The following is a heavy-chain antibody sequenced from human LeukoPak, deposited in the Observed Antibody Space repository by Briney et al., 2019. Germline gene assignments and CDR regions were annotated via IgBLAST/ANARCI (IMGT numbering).Heavy chain of an antibody. CDR1: GFTVSRNY. Sequence: GGSLRLSCAAFGFTVSRNYMTWVRQAPGKGLEWVSVIYSGGTTYYADSVKGRFTISRDSSQNTLYLQMNNLRAEDTAVYYCARGYFDSNTYFHALDIWGHGTMVTVSS. J-gene: IGHJ3*02. D-gene: IGHD3-9*01. V-gene: IGHV3-66*02. CDR2: IYSGGTT. CDR3: ARGYFDSNTYFHALDI.